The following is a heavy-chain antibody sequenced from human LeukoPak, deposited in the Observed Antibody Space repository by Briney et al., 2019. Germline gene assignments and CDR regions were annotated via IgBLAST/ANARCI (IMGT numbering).Heavy chain of an antibody. CDR1: GGSISSSS. Sequence: ETLSLTCTVSGGSISSSSYYWGWIRQPPGKGLEWVSSISSSSSYVYYADSVKGRFTISRDNAKNSLYLQMNSLRAEDTAVYYCARVDSSSWPGGFDPWGQGTLVTVSS. J-gene: IGHJ5*02. CDR3: ARVDSSSWPGGFDP. D-gene: IGHD6-13*01. CDR2: ISSSSSYV. V-gene: IGHV3-21*01.